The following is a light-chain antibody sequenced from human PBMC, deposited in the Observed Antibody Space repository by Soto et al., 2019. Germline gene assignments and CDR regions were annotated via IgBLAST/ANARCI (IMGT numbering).Light chain of an antibody. V-gene: IGLV1-44*01. Sequence: QSVLTQPPSASGTPGQRVTISCSGSSSNIGSNTVNWYQQLPGTAPKLLIYSNNQRPSGVPDRFSGSKSGTSASLTTSGLQAEDEADYYCSSYTSSSTYVFGTGTKVTVL. CDR2: SNN. J-gene: IGLJ1*01. CDR1: SSNIGSNT. CDR3: SSYTSSSTYV.